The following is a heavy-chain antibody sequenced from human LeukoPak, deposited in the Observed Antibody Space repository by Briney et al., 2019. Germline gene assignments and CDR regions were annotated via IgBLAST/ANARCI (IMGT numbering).Heavy chain of an antibody. CDR2: ISYDGSNK. CDR3: ARVSSGYYITADAFDI. D-gene: IGHD3-22*01. J-gene: IGHJ3*02. V-gene: IGHV3-30*03. CDR1: GFTFSSYG. Sequence: GGSLRLSCAASGFTFSSYGMHWVRQAPGKGLEWVAVISYDGSNKYYADSVKGRFTISRDNSKNTLYLQMNSLRAEDTAVYYCARVSSGYYITADAFDIWGQGTMVTVSS.